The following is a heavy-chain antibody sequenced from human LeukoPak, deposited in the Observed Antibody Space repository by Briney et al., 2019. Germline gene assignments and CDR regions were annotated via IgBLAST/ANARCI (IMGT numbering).Heavy chain of an antibody. V-gene: IGHV3-30-3*01. Sequence: GGSLRLSCAASGFTFSSYAMHRVRQAPGKGLEWVAVISYDGSNKYYADSVKGRFTISRDNSKNTLYLQMNSLRAEDTAVYYCARDPDCSGGSCYSGYLDYWGQGTLVTVSS. J-gene: IGHJ4*02. CDR2: ISYDGSNK. CDR1: GFTFSSYA. CDR3: ARDPDCSGGSCYSGYLDY. D-gene: IGHD2-15*01.